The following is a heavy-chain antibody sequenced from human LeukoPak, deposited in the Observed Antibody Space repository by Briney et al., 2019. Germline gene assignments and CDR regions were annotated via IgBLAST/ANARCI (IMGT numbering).Heavy chain of an antibody. D-gene: IGHD2-2*01. V-gene: IGHV1-69*04. CDR2: IIPILGIA. CDR1: GGTFSSYA. J-gene: IGHJ6*02. CDR3: ARVERYCSSTSCLYYYYGMDV. Sequence: SVKVSCKASGGTFSSYAISGVRQAPGQGLEGMGRIIPILGIANYAQKFQGRVTITADKSTSTAYMELSSLRSEDTAVYYCARVERYCSSTSCLYYYYGMDVWGQGTTVTVSS.